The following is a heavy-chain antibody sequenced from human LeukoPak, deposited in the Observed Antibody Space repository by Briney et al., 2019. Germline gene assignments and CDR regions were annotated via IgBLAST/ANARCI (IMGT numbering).Heavy chain of an antibody. J-gene: IGHJ4*02. CDR1: GYTFTSYG. D-gene: IGHD3-10*01. Sequence: GASVKVSCEASGYTFTSYGISWVRQAPGQGLEWMGWISAYNGNTNYAQKLQGRVTMTTDTSTSTAYMELRSLRSDDTTVYYCARDEAVLWFGELLNYWGQGTLVTVSS. CDR3: ARDEAVLWFGELLNY. V-gene: IGHV1-18*01. CDR2: ISAYNGNT.